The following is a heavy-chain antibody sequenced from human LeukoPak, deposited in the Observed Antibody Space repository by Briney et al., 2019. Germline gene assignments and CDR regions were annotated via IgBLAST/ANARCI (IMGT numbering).Heavy chain of an antibody. CDR3: ASQMRTYYYDSSLDY. Sequence: ASVKVSCKASGYTFTGYYMHWVRQAPGQGLEWMGWINPNSGGTNYAQKFQGRVTMTRDTSISTAYMELSRLRSDDTAVYYCASQMRTYYYDSSLDYWGQGTLVTVSS. CDR1: GYTFTGYY. J-gene: IGHJ4*02. D-gene: IGHD3-22*01. V-gene: IGHV1-2*02. CDR2: INPNSGGT.